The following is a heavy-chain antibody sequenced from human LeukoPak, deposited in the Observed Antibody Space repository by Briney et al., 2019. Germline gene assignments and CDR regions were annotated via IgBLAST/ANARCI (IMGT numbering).Heavy chain of an antibody. CDR2: IKTDGSIA. Sequence: PGGSLRLSCAASGFSFSFYWMPWVRQAPGKGPVWVSRIKTDGSIADYADSVKGRFTISRDNAKNSLYLQMNSLRAEDTAVYYCARKGEGYGSGSYREIYFDYWGQGTLVTVSS. V-gene: IGHV3-74*01. CDR1: GFSFSFYW. D-gene: IGHD3-10*01. J-gene: IGHJ4*02. CDR3: ARKGEGYGSGSYREIYFDY.